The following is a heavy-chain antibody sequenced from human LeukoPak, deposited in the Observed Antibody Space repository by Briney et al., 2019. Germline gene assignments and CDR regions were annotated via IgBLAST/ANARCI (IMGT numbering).Heavy chain of an antibody. D-gene: IGHD6-25*01. CDR3: ARDRLFDY. Sequence: GESLRLSCAASGFTFSGYSMNWVRQAPGKGLEWVSYISSSSSTIYYADSVKGRFTISRDNSKNTLYLQMNSLRAEDTAVYYCARDRLFDYWGQGTLVTVSS. J-gene: IGHJ4*02. V-gene: IGHV3-48*01. CDR1: GFTFSGYS. CDR2: ISSSSSTI.